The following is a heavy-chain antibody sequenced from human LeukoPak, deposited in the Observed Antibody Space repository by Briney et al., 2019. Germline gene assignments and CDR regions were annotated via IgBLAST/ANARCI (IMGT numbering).Heavy chain of an antibody. J-gene: IGHJ4*02. CDR2: ISYDGSNK. CDR3: ARGTDTILPDAPIDY. Sequence: GVSLRLSCAASGFTFSSYAMHWVRQAPGKGLEWVAVISYDGSNKYYADSVKGRFTISRDNSKNTLYLQMNSLRAEDTAVYYCARGTDTILPDAPIDYWGQGTLVTVSS. V-gene: IGHV3-30-3*01. D-gene: IGHD3-3*01. CDR1: GFTFSSYA.